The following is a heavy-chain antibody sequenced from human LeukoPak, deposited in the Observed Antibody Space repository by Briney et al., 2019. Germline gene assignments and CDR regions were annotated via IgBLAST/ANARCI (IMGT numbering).Heavy chain of an antibody. J-gene: IGHJ6*03. CDR2: IYTSGST. D-gene: IGHD3-22*01. V-gene: IGHV4-4*07. Sequence: SETLSLTCTVSGGSISSYYWSWIRQPAGKGLEWIGRIYTSGSTNDNPSLKSRVTMSVDTSKNQFSLKLSSVTAADTAVYYCARVKYYYDSSGYYHIASGYYYYYYMDVWGKGTTVTVSS. CDR3: ARVKYYYDSSGYYHIASGYYYYYYMDV. CDR1: GGSISSYY.